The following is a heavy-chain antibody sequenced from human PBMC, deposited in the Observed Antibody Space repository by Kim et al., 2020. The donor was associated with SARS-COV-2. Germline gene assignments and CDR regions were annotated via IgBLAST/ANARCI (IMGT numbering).Heavy chain of an antibody. J-gene: IGHJ5*02. Sequence: GGSLRLSCAASGFTFSSYAMHWVRQAPGKGLEWVAVISYDGSNKYYADSVKGRFTISRDNSKNTLYLQMNSLRAEDTAVYYCARGKPGIAAPDTWGQGTL. CDR2: ISYDGSNK. CDR3: ARGKPGIAAPDT. V-gene: IGHV3-30-3*01. CDR1: GFTFSSYA. D-gene: IGHD6-6*01.